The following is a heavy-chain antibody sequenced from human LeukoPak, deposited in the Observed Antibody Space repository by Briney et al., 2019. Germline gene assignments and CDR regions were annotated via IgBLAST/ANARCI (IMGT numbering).Heavy chain of an antibody. CDR3: ARENYSSSWYGSYYYYMDV. CDR1: GYTFTSYG. D-gene: IGHD6-13*01. CDR2: ISAYNGNT. V-gene: IGHV1-18*01. Sequence: GASVKVSCKASGYTFTSYGISWVRQAPGQGLEWMGWISAYNGNTNYAQRLQGRVTMTTDTSTSTAYMELRSLRSDDTAVYYCARENYSSSWYGSYYYYMDVWGKGTTVTVSS. J-gene: IGHJ6*03.